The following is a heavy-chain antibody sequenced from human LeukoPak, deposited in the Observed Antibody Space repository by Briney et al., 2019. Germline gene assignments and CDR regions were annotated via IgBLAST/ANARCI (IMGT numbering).Heavy chain of an antibody. CDR2: IYYSGST. CDR3: ARVGGSGFAFDI. J-gene: IGHJ3*02. CDR1: GGSISSYY. D-gene: IGHD1-26*01. Sequence: SETLSLTCTVSGGSISSYYWSWIRQPPGKGLEWIGYIYYSGSTNYNPSLKSRVTISVDTSKNQFSLKLSSVTAEDTAVYYCARVGGSGFAFDIWGQGTMVTVSS. V-gene: IGHV4-59*01.